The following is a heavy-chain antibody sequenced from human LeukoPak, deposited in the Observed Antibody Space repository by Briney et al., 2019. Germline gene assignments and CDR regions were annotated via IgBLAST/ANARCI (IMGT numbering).Heavy chain of an antibody. CDR2: IYYSGST. D-gene: IGHD3-3*01. Sequence: AETLALTCTVSGASISSYYWSWIRQPPGKGLEWIGYIYYSGSTRYNPSLKSRVTISVDTSKNQFSLKLSSVTAADTAVYYCARVGILRFPSNWFDPWGQGTLVTVSS. CDR1: GASISSYY. CDR3: ARVGILRFPSNWFDP. V-gene: IGHV4-59*01. J-gene: IGHJ5*02.